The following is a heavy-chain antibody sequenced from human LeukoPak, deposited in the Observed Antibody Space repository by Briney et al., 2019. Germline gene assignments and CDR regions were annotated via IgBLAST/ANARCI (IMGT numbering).Heavy chain of an antibody. CDR1: GDSMSGY. CDR2: ISTSGGT. CDR3: ARSNSGSYGWFDP. J-gene: IGHJ5*02. Sequence: SETLSLTCTVSGDSMSGYWAWVRRPAGGGLEGIGRISTSGGTDYNPSLKSRITMSVDTSKNQFFLKLRSMTAADTAVYYCARSNSGSYGWFDPWGQGTLVTVSS. V-gene: IGHV4-4*07. D-gene: IGHD1-26*01.